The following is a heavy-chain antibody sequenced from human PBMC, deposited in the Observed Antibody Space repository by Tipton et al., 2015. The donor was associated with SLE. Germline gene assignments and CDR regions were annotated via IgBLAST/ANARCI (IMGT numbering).Heavy chain of an antibody. CDR2: IYYSGST. CDR1: GGSISSYY. Sequence: TLSLTCTVSGGSISSYYWSWIRQPPGKGLEWIGYIYYSGSTNYNPSLKSRVTIPVDTSKNQFSLKLSSVTAAGTAVYYCARRYSSSWYGDDAFDIWGQGTMVTVSS. D-gene: IGHD6-13*01. CDR3: ARRYSSSWYGDDAFDI. V-gene: IGHV4-59*01. J-gene: IGHJ3*02.